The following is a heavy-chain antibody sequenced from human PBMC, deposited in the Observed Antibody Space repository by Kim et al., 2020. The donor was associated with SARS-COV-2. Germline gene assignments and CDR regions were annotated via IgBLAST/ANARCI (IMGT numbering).Heavy chain of an antibody. Sequence: SQTLSLTCAISGDSVSSNSAAWNWIRQSPSRGLEWLGRTYYRSKWYNDYAVSVKSRITINPDTSKNQFSLQLNSVTPEDTAVYYCARAEYCYYDSSGSHYYYGMDVWGQGTTVTVSS. CDR3: ARAEYCYYDSSGSHYYYGMDV. CDR2: TYYRSKWYN. D-gene: IGHD3-22*01. V-gene: IGHV6-1*01. J-gene: IGHJ6*02. CDR1: GDSVSSNSAA.